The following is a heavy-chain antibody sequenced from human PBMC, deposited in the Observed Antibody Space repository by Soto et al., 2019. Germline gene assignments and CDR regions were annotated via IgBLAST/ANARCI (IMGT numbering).Heavy chain of an antibody. CDR2: INTYNGDT. V-gene: IGHV1-18*01. CDR3: ARGYCSFASCPSDF. Sequence: HVQLVQSGDEVMKPGASVKVSCKDSGYIFSSFGISWVRQVPGQGLEWMGWINTYNGDTNYAQKFHGIVTMTTDASTRTAYMVLMSLISADAAVYYCARGYCSFASCPSDFWGQGTLVTVSS. D-gene: IGHD2-2*01. CDR1: GYIFSSFG. J-gene: IGHJ4*02.